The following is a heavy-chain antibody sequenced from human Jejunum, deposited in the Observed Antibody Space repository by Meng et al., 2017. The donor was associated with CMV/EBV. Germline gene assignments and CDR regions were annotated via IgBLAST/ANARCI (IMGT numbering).Heavy chain of an antibody. J-gene: IGHJ5*02. Sequence: TFNGDYLHWGRQAPGQGLEWMGWINPNSGGTNYAQKFQGRVTMTRDTSINTAYVELSRLRSDDTAVYYCAREGMYYYDTSGMKWFDPWGQGTLVTVSS. CDR2: INPNSGGT. V-gene: IGHV1-2*02. D-gene: IGHD3-22*01. CDR1: TFNGDY. CDR3: AREGMYYYDTSGMKWFDP.